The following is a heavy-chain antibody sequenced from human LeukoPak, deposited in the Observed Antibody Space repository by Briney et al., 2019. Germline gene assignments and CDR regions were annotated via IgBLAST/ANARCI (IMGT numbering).Heavy chain of an antibody. CDR1: GYTFTGYC. V-gene: IGHV1-2*02. CDR2: INPNSGGT. J-gene: IGHJ6*02. CDR3: ARDGCSGINYYQYCYYGMDV. D-gene: IGHD2-15*01. Sequence: ASVKVSCKASGYTFTGYCMHWVRQAPGQGLEWMGWINPNSGGTNFAQKFQGRVTMTRDTSISTAYMELSRLRSDDTAVYYCARDGCSGINYYQYCYYGMDVWGQGTTVTVSS.